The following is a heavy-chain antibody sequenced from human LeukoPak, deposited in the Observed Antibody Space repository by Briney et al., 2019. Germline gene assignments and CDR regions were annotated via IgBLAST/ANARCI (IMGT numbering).Heavy chain of an antibody. Sequence: GGSLRLSCAASGFTFSSYAMSWVRQAPGKGLEWVSAISGSGGSTYYADSVKGRFTISRDNSKNTLYLQMNSLRAEDTAVYYCCHNRNTYYDFWSGSYYYYYGMDVWGQGTTVTVSS. CDR2: ISGSGGST. V-gene: IGHV3-23*01. CDR3: CHNRNTYYDFWSGSYYYYYGMDV. CDR1: GFTFSSYA. D-gene: IGHD3-3*01. J-gene: IGHJ6*02.